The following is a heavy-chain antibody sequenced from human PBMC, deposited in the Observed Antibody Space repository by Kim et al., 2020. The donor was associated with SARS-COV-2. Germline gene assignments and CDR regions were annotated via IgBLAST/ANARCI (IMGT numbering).Heavy chain of an antibody. J-gene: IGHJ3*02. V-gene: IGHV4-39*01. CDR1: GGSISTSSYY. CDR2: IYYSGST. CDR3: ARLRASDDLFGAPGAFDM. Sequence: SETLSLTCIVSGGSISTSSYYWGWVRQPPGKGLEWIGSIYYSGSTYYNPSLKSRVTMSVDTSDNQFSLRLSSVSAADTAVYYCARLRASDDLFGAPGAFDMWGQGTMVFVSS. D-gene: IGHD3-3*01.